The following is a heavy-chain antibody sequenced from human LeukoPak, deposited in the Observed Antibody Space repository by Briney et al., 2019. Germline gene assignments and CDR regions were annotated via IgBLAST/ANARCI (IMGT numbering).Heavy chain of an antibody. Sequence: GGSLRLSCAASGFTFNKYAMSWVRQAPGKGLEWVSGIRAGGDSTDYADSVQGRFTISRDNSKNTLFLQMYSLRAEDTAAYYCAKAGGGYCRGANCLYYFDNWGQGTLVTVSS. CDR3: AKAGGGYCRGANCLYYFDN. CDR1: GFTFNKYA. V-gene: IGHV3-23*01. CDR2: IRAGGDST. J-gene: IGHJ4*02. D-gene: IGHD2-15*01.